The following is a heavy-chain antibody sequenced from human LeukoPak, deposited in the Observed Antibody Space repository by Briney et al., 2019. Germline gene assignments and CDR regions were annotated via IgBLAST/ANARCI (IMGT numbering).Heavy chain of an antibody. Sequence: GGSLRLSCAASGFTFSSYWMHWVRHAPGKGLVWVSRINSDGSSTSYADSVKGRFTISRDNAKNTLYLQMNSLRAEDTAVYYCARDGQQWLVRAWYFDLWGRGTLVTVSS. CDR1: GFTFSSYW. J-gene: IGHJ2*01. CDR3: ARDGQQWLVRAWYFDL. D-gene: IGHD6-19*01. V-gene: IGHV3-74*01. CDR2: INSDGSST.